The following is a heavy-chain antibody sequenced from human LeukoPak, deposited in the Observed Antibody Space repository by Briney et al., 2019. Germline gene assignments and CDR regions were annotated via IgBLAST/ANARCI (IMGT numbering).Heavy chain of an antibody. J-gene: IGHJ4*02. CDR2: ISAYNGNT. CDR3: ARDLPYGSSDRTPFDY. D-gene: IGHD6-6*01. CDR1: GYTFISYG. Sequence: ASVKVSCKASGYTFISYGISWVRQAPGQGLEWMGWISAYNGNTNYAQKLQGRVTMTTDRSTSTAYMDLGSLRSDDTAVYYCARDLPYGSSDRTPFDYWGQGTLVTVSS. V-gene: IGHV1-18*01.